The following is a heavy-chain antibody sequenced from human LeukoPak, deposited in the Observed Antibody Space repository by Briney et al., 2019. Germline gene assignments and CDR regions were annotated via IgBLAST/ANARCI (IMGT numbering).Heavy chain of an antibody. CDR1: GFTFSAND. CDR2: ISSSSSTI. J-gene: IGHJ3*02. D-gene: IGHD6-13*01. Sequence: PGGSLRLSCAASGFTFSANDMTWVRQAPGKGLEWVSYISSSSSTIYYADSVKGRFTISRDNGKNSLYLQMNSLRAEDTAVYYCASQLGDASDIWGQGTMVTVSS. V-gene: IGHV3-48*01. CDR3: ASQLGDASDI.